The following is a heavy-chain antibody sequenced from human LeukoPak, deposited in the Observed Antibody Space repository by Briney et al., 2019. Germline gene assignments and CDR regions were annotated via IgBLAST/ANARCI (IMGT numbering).Heavy chain of an antibody. Sequence: PSETLSLTCTVSGGSISSYYRSWIRQPPGKGLEWIGYIYYSGSTNYNPSLKSRVTISVDTSKNQFSLKLSSVTAADTAVYYCARVSSSSDFDYWGQGTLVTVSS. V-gene: IGHV4-59*01. CDR1: GGSISSYY. CDR2: IYYSGST. J-gene: IGHJ4*02. D-gene: IGHD6-6*01. CDR3: ARVSSSSDFDY.